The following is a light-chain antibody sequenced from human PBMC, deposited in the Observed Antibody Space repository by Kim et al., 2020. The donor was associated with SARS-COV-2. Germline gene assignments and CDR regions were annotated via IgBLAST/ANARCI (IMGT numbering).Light chain of an antibody. J-gene: IGKJ2*01. CDR2: GAT. Sequence: EIVMTQSPATLSVSPGERATLSCRASQNVNSNLAWYQQKPGQRPRLLIYGATSRATGIPARFSGSGSGTEFTLTISSLQSEDFAVYYCQQYNNWPPTYTFGQGTKLEI. V-gene: IGKV3-15*01. CDR3: QQYNNWPPTYT. CDR1: QNVNSN.